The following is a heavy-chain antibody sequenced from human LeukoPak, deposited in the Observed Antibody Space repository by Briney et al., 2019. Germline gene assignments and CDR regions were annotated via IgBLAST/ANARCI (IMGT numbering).Heavy chain of an antibody. CDR1: GGSFSGYY. CDR2: INHSGST. V-gene: IGHV4-34*01. D-gene: IGHD3-22*01. J-gene: IGHJ5*02. Sequence: SETLSLTCAVYGGSFSGYYWSWIRQPPGKGLEWIGEINHSGSTNYNPSLKSRVTISVDTSKNQFSLKLSSVTAADTAVYYCARAGSGYYYKWFDPWGQGTLDTVSS. CDR3: ARAGSGYYYKWFDP.